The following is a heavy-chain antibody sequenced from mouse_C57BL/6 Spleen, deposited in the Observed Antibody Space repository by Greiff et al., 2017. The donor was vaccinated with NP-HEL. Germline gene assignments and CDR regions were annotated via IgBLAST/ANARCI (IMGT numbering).Heavy chain of an antibody. CDR3: ARTWDGFDY. D-gene: IGHD4-1*01. CDR1: GYTFTSYW. J-gene: IGHJ2*01. V-gene: IGHV1-61*01. Sequence: QVQLQQPGAELVRPGSSVKLSCKASGYTFTSYWMDWVQQRPGQGLEWIGNIYPSDSETHYNQKFKDKATLTVDKSSSTVYMQLSSLTSEDSAVYYCARTWDGFDYWGQGTTLTVSS. CDR2: IYPSDSET.